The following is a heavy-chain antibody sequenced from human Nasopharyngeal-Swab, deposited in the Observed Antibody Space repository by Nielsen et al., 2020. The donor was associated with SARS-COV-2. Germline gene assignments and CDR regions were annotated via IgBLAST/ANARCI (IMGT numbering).Heavy chain of an antibody. D-gene: IGHD2-21*01. J-gene: IGHJ4*02. CDR2: IYPGDSDT. Sequence: VRQMPGKGLEWMGIIYPGDSDTRYSPSFQGQVTISADKSISTAYLQWSSLKASDTAMYYCAGQGILPFDYWGQGTLVTVSS. V-gene: IGHV5-51*01. CDR3: AGQGILPFDY.